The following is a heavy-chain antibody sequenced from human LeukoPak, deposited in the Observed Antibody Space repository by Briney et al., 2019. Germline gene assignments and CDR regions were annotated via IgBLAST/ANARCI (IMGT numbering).Heavy chain of an antibody. CDR3: AKDASGARYYYYYAMDV. Sequence: PGGSLRVSCAASGYTFSSDAMSWVRQAPGKGLEWVSSISGSGGSTYYADSVKGRFTISRDNSKITLYLQMNSLRAEDTAVYYCAKDASGARYYYYYAMDVGGQGTTVTVSS. J-gene: IGHJ6*02. V-gene: IGHV3-23*01. CDR2: ISGSGGST. CDR1: GYTFSSDA. D-gene: IGHD1-1*01.